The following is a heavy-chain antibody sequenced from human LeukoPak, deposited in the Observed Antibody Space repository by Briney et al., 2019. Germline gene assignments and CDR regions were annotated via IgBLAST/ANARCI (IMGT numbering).Heavy chain of an antibody. V-gene: IGHV3-7*01. CDR2: IKEDGSDK. J-gene: IGHJ4*02. Sequence: GGSLRLSCTASGFTFRNYWMSWVRQAPGKGLEGVAYIKEDGSDKNYVDSVKGRFTISRDNAKSSLYLQMNSLRVEDTAVYYCVRGTRSNSFWGQGTQVTVSS. D-gene: IGHD6-6*01. CDR1: GFTFRNYW. CDR3: VRGTRSNSF.